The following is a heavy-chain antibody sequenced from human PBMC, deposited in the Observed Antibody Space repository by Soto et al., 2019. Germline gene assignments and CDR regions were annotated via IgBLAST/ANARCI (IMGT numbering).Heavy chain of an antibody. CDR2: IYYSGMT. CDR3: ARHGYYYDSTGYYYFV. V-gene: IGHV4-39*01. J-gene: IGHJ1*01. CDR1: GGSISSTNHY. Sequence: LSLTCTVSGGSISSTNHYWGWIRQPPGKGLEWIGDIYYSGMTRYNPSLKSRVTISVDTSKNQFSLKLSSVTAADTAVYYCARHGYYYDSTGYYYFVWGQGTLVTVSS. D-gene: IGHD3-22*01.